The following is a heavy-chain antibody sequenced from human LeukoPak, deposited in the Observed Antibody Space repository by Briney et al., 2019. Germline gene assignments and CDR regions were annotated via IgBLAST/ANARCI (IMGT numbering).Heavy chain of an antibody. V-gene: IGHV3-48*01. D-gene: IGHD5-24*01. CDR2: IGPGGDI. CDR3: ARDWGDGYTSDAFDI. J-gene: IGHJ3*02. CDR1: GFSFTAYS. Sequence: PGGSLRLSCAASGFSFTAYSMNWVRQAPGRGLEWISYIGPGGDIYYADSVTGRFTVSRDNSKNTLYLQMNSLRAEDTAVYYCARDWGDGYTSDAFDIWGQGTMVTVSS.